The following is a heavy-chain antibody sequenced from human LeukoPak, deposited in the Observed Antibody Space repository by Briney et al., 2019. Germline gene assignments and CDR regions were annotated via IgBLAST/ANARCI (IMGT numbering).Heavy chain of an antibody. CDR1: GSSLTTTYY. V-gene: IGHV4-38-2*02. CDR3: ARVLNAPKFIDS. J-gene: IGHJ4*02. CDR2: VFQLQTVRT. Sequence: SETLSLTCTVSGSSLTTTYYWAWFRQPPGTGLEWIATVFQLQTVRTFYNPSLESRVTMSLDTSQNQFSLNLTSVTAADTALYFCARVLNAPKFIDSWGQGTLVTVSS. D-gene: IGHD2-8*01.